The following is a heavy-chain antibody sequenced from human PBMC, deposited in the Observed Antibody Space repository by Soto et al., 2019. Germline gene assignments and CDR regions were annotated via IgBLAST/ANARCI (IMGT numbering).Heavy chain of an antibody. CDR1: GFTFTNYW. V-gene: IGHV3-74*02. D-gene: IGHD3-9*01. CDR3: ARTYDDILTGEIDH. CDR2: INSDGTTT. J-gene: IGHJ4*02. Sequence: EVQLLESGGGLVQPGGSLRLSCAASGFTFTNYWMHWVRQAPGKGLVWVSRINSDGTTTNYADSVEGRFTISRDNTKNTLYLQMNSLSAEDTAVYFCARTYDDILTGEIDHWGQGTLVTVSS.